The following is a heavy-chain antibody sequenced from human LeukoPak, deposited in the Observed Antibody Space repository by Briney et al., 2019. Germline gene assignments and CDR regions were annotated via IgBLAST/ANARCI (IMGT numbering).Heavy chain of an antibody. CDR3: ARRTTVVTPGGDYFDY. CDR2: IYYSGST. Sequence: SETLSLTCTVSGGSISSSSYYWGWIRQPPGKGLEWIGSIYYSGSTYYNPSLKSRVTISVDTSKNQFSLKLSSVTAADTAVYYCARRTTVVTPGGDYFDYWGQGTLVTVSS. D-gene: IGHD4-23*01. J-gene: IGHJ4*02. V-gene: IGHV4-39*07. CDR1: GGSISSSSYY.